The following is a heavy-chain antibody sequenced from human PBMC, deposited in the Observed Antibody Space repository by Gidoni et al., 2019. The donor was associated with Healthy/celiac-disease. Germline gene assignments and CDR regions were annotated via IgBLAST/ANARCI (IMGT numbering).Heavy chain of an antibody. CDR3: ARDYDSSDPNYYYGMDV. CDR2: IYYSGST. D-gene: IGHD3-22*01. J-gene: IGHJ6*02. V-gene: IGHV4-59*01. CDR1: GGSISSYY. Sequence: QVQLQESGPVLVKPSETLSLTCTVPGGSISSYYWSWIRQPPGKGLEWIGYIYYSGSTNYNPSLKSRVTISVDTSKNQFSLKLSSVTAADTAVYYCARDYDSSDPNYYYGMDVWGQGTTVTVSS.